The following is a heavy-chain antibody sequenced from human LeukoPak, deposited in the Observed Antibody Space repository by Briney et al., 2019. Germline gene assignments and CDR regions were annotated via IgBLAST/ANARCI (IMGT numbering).Heavy chain of an antibody. D-gene: IGHD3-10*01. J-gene: IGHJ3*02. CDR3: ARGGYYFGSGDGFDI. CDR1: GFTLSTYA. CDR2: TSSSDAGT. Sequence: PGGSLRLSCAASGFTLSTYAMSWVRQTPGKGLEWVAATSSSDAGTYHADSVRGRFTISRDNSKNTLYLQMNSLRAEDTAVYYCARGGYYFGSGDGFDIWGQGTMVTVSS. V-gene: IGHV3-23*01.